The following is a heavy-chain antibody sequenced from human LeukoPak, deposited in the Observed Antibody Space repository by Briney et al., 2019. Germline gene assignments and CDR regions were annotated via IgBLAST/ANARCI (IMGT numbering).Heavy chain of an antibody. Sequence: ASVKVSCKASGYTFTGYYMHWVRQAPGQGLEWMGRINPNSGGTNYAQKLQGRVTMTRDTSISTAYMELSRLRSDDTAVYYCARDTVTTNPSPSFDYWGQGTLVTVSS. CDR1: GYTFTGYY. CDR2: INPNSGGT. CDR3: ARDTVTTNPSPSFDY. V-gene: IGHV1-2*06. D-gene: IGHD4-17*01. J-gene: IGHJ4*02.